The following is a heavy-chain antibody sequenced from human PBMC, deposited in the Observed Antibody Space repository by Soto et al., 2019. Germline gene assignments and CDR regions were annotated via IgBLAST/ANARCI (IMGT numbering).Heavy chain of an antibody. CDR3: SRESSSGWFGYFQH. D-gene: IGHD6-19*01. J-gene: IGHJ1*01. CDR1: GGSISSGGYY. V-gene: IGHV4-31*03. Sequence: QVQLQESGPGLVKPSQTLSLTCTISGGSISSGGYYWSWIRQYPGLGLEWIGAVYYTGSTYYKRPLKSRVTMSVDTSKNQFSLMLNSVTAADTAVYYCSRESSSGWFGYFQHWGQGTLVTVSS. CDR2: VYYTGST.